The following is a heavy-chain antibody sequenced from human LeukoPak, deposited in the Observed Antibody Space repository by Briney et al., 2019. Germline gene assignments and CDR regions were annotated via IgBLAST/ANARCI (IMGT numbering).Heavy chain of an antibody. D-gene: IGHD2-2*01. CDR2: IYPGDSDT. Sequence: GESLKISCKGCGYSFTSYWIGWVRQMPGKGLEWMGIIYPGDSDTRYSPSFQGQVTISADKSISTAYLQWSSLKASDTAMYYCARCSSTSCGRGGGWFDPWGQGTLVTVSS. CDR3: ARCSSTSCGRGGGWFDP. V-gene: IGHV5-51*01. J-gene: IGHJ5*02. CDR1: GYSFTSYW.